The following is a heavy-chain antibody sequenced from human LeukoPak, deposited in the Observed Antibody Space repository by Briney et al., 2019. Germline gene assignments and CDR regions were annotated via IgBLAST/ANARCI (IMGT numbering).Heavy chain of an antibody. CDR3: ARGGIRGGVDNWFDP. CDR2: IYTSGST. Sequence: SETLSLTCTVSGGSISSGSYYWSWIRQPAGKGLEWIGRIYTSGSTNYNPYLKSRVTISVDTSKNQFSLRLSSVTAADTALYYRARGGIRGGVDNWFDPWGQGTLVTVSS. J-gene: IGHJ5*02. CDR1: GGSISSGSYY. D-gene: IGHD3-10*01. V-gene: IGHV4-61*02.